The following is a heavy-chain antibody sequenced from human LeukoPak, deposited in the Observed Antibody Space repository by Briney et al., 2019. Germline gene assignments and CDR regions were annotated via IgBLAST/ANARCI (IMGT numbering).Heavy chain of an antibody. J-gene: IGHJ4*02. D-gene: IGHD1-26*01. CDR1: GGSISSGDYY. V-gene: IGHV4-30-4*01. CDR2: IYYSGST. CDR3: ARGSTLLHYFDY. Sequence: PSETLSLTCTVSGGSISSGDYYWSWIRQPPGKGLEWIGYIYYSGSTYYNPSLKSRVTISVDTSKNQFSLKLSSVTAADTAVYYCARGSTLLHYFDYWGQGTLVTVSS.